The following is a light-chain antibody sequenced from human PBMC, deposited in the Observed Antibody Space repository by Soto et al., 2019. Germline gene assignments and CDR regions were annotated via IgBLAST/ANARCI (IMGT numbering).Light chain of an antibody. CDR2: DAS. V-gene: IGKV3-11*01. CDR1: QSVSRY. J-gene: IGKJ4*01. CDR3: QQRSDCPIT. Sequence: EIVLTQSPATLSLSPGERATLSCRASQSVSRYLVWYQQKPGQAPRLLIYDASSRATGIPARFSGSGSGTDFTLTISSLEPEDFAVYYCQQRSDCPITFGGGTKVEIK.